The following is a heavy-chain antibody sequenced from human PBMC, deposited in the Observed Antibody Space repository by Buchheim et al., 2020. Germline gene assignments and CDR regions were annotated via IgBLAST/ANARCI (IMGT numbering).Heavy chain of an antibody. Sequence: EEKLVESGGGLVQPGGSLRLSCAASGFSVSSNYMNWVRQPPGKGLEWVSLIYGNDDPKYTDSAKGRFTSSRDDSQNIAFFHLNRLRVEDTAVYYCARDTSSPARADWWGRGTL. J-gene: IGHJ4*02. V-gene: IGHV3-66*01. CDR3: ARDTSSPARADW. CDR1: GFSVSSNY. CDR2: IYGNDDP. D-gene: IGHD3/OR15-3a*01.